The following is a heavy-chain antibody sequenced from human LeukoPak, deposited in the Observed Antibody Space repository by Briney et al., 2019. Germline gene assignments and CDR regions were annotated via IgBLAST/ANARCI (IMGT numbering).Heavy chain of an antibody. CDR2: IYYSGTT. CDR1: GGSINNYY. J-gene: IGHJ5*02. V-gene: IGHV4-59*01. D-gene: IGHD5-12*01. CDR3: AREVGGYPRRFDP. Sequence: SETLSLTCTVSGGSINNYYWTWIRQPPGKRLEWIGYIYYSGTTSYNPSLESRVTISPDTSKNQFSLKLSSVTAADTAVYYCAREVGGYPRRFDPWGQGTLVTVSS.